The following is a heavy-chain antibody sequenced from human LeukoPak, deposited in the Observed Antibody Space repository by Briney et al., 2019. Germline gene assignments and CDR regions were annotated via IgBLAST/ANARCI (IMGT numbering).Heavy chain of an antibody. Sequence: SGGSLRLSCAASGFTFSSYDMHRVRQTTGKGLEWISAITTAGGTYYLGSVKGRFTISRENAKNSLYLQMNSLRVGDTAVYYCARATAGFDSWGQGTLVTVSS. J-gene: IGHJ4*02. CDR2: ITTAGGT. D-gene: IGHD6-13*01. CDR1: GFTFSSYD. V-gene: IGHV3-13*04. CDR3: ARATAGFDS.